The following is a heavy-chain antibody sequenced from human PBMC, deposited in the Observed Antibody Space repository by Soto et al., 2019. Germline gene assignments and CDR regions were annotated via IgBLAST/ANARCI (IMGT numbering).Heavy chain of an antibody. CDR2: INTDGNNK. Sequence: PGGSLRLSCAASGFTFSSSWMHWVRQAPGKGLVWVSGINTDGNNKYYADSVKGRFTISRDNSKNTLYLQMNSLRAEDTAVYYCAKESYCGGDCYPIRNWFDPWGQGTLVTVSS. D-gene: IGHD2-21*02. V-gene: IGHV3-74*01. CDR1: GFTFSSSW. J-gene: IGHJ5*02. CDR3: AKESYCGGDCYPIRNWFDP.